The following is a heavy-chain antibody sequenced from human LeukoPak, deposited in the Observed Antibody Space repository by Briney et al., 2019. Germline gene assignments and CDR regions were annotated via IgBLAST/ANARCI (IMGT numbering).Heavy chain of an antibody. CDR2: ISYDGSNE. J-gene: IGHJ4*02. V-gene: IGHV3-30*03. D-gene: IGHD1-26*01. Sequence: GGSLRLSCAASGFTFSSYSMNWVRQAPGKGLEWVAIISYDGSNEYYADSVKGRFTISRDNAKNSLYLQMNSLRAEDTAVYYCARERYSGSSSDYWGQGTLVTVSS. CDR3: ARERYSGSSSDY. CDR1: GFTFSSYS.